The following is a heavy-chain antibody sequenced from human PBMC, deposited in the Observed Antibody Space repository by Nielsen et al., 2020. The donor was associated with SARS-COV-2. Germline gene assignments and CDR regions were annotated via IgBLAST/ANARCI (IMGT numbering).Heavy chain of an antibody. D-gene: IGHD6-19*01. CDR2: IMPMFGRA. J-gene: IGHJ4*02. CDR3: ARGYSTGWSDY. CDR1: GGTFRNFA. V-gene: IGHV1-69*13. Sequence: SVKVSCKASGGTFRNFAITWVRQAPGQGLEWMGGIMPMFGRANYAQKFRDRVTITADESTSTVNMEVRSLRSEDTAVYYCARGYSTGWSDYWGQGALVTVSS.